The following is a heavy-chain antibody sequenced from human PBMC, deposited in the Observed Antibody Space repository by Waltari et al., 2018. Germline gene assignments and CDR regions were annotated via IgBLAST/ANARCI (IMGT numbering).Heavy chain of an antibody. CDR1: GFTFSNHA. J-gene: IGHJ6*02. V-gene: IGHV3-64D*06. CDR3: VNDFWSDHSMGV. D-gene: IGHD3-3*01. CDR2: ISQNGDGT. Sequence: EVQVVESGGGLVQPGGSLRLSCSASGFTFSNHAMHWARQVPGKGLEYVSGISQNGDGTHYADSVKGRFTISRDNSKNTLYLQMSNLRTEDTAVYYCVNDFWSDHSMGVWGQGTTVTVSS.